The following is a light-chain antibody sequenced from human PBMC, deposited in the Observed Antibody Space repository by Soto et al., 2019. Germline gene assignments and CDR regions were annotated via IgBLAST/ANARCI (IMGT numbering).Light chain of an antibody. Sequence: QSALTQPASVSGSPGQSITISCTGTTSDVGRYNYVSWHQQHPGKAPKLLIFDVSNRPSGVSDRFSGSKSGNTASLTISGLEDEDEADYYCNSYTTGTTWVLGGGTKLTVL. CDR3: NSYTTGTTWV. V-gene: IGLV2-14*01. J-gene: IGLJ3*02. CDR1: TSDVGRYNY. CDR2: DVS.